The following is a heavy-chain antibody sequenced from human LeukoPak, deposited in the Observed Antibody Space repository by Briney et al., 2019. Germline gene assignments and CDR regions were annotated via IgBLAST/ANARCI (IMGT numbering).Heavy chain of an antibody. CDR2: ISNSNGNT. V-gene: IGHV3-23*01. CDR1: GFTFSSYW. Sequence: GGSLRLSCAASGFTFSSYWMHWVRQAPGKGLVWVSTISNSNGNTYYADSVKGRFTISRDNSKNTLYLQMNSLTAEDTAIYYCAKATGTLGNWGQGTLVTVSS. J-gene: IGHJ4*02. CDR3: AKATGTLGN. D-gene: IGHD1-1*01.